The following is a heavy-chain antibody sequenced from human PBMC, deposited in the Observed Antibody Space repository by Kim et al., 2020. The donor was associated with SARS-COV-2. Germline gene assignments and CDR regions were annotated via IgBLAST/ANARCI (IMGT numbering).Heavy chain of an antibody. CDR3: ARDYYDSSGYYRLFDY. Sequence: SGKGRFHISRDNPKNSLYLKMNSLRAEDTAVYYCARDYYDSSGYYRLFDYWGQGTLVTVSS. V-gene: IGHV3-21*01. J-gene: IGHJ4*02. D-gene: IGHD3-22*01.